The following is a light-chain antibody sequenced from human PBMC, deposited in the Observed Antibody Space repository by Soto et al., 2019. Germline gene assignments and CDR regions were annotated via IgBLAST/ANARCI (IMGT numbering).Light chain of an antibody. CDR2: GAS. Sequence: IVLNVATSSPSLNRGGKATRSCRSSQSVSSSYLAWYQQKPGQAPRLLIYGASSRATGIPDRFSGSGSGTDFTLTISGLEPEDFAVYYCQQYGSSPLTFGQGTKVDIK. CDR3: QQYGSSPLT. CDR1: QSVSSSY. V-gene: IGKV3-20*01. J-gene: IGKJ1*01.